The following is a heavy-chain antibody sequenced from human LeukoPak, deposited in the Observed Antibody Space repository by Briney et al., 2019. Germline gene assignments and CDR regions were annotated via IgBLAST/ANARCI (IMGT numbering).Heavy chain of an antibody. Sequence: GESLKISCKGSGYSFPSYWIAWVRQMPGKGLEWMGIIHPGDSDIRYSPSFQGQVAISADKSINTAYLQWSSLKASDTAVYYCARQDGGAQFYFDYWGQGTLVTVSS. CDR2: IHPGDSDI. J-gene: IGHJ4*02. CDR3: ARQDGGAQFYFDY. CDR1: GYSFPSYW. V-gene: IGHV5-51*01. D-gene: IGHD3-10*01.